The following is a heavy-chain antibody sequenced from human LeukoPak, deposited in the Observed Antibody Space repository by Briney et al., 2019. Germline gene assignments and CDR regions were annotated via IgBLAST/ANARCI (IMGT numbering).Heavy chain of an antibody. CDR1: GGSVSSDSYY. CDR2: IYHSGST. J-gene: IGHJ3*02. D-gene: IGHD2-21*02. CDR3: AREGDSDAFDI. Sequence: SETLSLTCTVPGGSVSSDSYYWTWIRQPPGKGLEWIGYIYHSGSTYYNPSLKSRVTISVDRSKNQFSLKLSSVTAADTAVYYCAREGDSDAFDIWGQGTMVTVSS. V-gene: IGHV4-30-2*01.